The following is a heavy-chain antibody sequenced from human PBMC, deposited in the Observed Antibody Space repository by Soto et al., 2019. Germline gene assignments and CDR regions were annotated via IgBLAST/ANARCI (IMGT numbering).Heavy chain of an antibody. CDR3: ASSGDYDILTGYYSFDY. CDR2: ISSSSSTI. V-gene: IGHV3-48*01. CDR1: GFTFSSYS. D-gene: IGHD3-9*01. J-gene: IGHJ4*02. Sequence: GGSLRLSCAASGFTFSSYSMNWVRQAPGKGLEWVSYISSSSSTIYYADSVKGRFTISRDNAKNSLYLQMNSLRAEDTAVYYCASSGDYDILTGYYSFDYWGQGTLVTVSS.